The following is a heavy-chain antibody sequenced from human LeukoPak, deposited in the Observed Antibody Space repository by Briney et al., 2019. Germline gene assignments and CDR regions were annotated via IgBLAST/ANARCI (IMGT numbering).Heavy chain of an antibody. CDR1: GYSFTVYF. J-gene: IGHJ4*02. CDR3: ARSGSTGYSLDY. CDR2: IDPNSGDT. D-gene: IGHD3-22*01. Sequence: ASVTVSFKASGYSFTVYFIHWVRQAPGQGLEWMGCIDPNSGDTKYAQKFQGRVSMPRDTSTRTAYMELSRLRSDDTAVYFCARSGSTGYSLDYWGQGTLVTVSS. V-gene: IGHV1-2*02.